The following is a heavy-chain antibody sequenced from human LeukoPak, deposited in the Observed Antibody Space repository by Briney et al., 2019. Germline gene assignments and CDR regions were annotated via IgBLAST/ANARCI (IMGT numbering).Heavy chain of an antibody. CDR1: GFTFGDYA. J-gene: IGHJ5*02. D-gene: IGHD5-24*01. V-gene: IGHV3-49*03. CDR3: TRDHNKGWLQPGEWFDP. Sequence: GGSLRLSCTASGFTFGDYAMSWFRQAPGKGLEWVGFIRSKAYGGTTEYAASVKGRFTISRDDSKSIAYLQMNSLKTEDTAVYYCTRDHNKGWLQPGEWFDPWGQGTLVTVSS. CDR2: IRSKAYGGTT.